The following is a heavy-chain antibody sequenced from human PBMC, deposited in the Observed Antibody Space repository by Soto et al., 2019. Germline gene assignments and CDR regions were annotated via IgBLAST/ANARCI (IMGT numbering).Heavy chain of an antibody. D-gene: IGHD5-18*01. J-gene: IGHJ3*02. V-gene: IGHV3-23*01. CDR1: GFTFNIYA. CDR3: ARNTLYARIQLWSDAFDI. Sequence: PGGSLRLSCAASGFTFNIYAMTWVRQAPGKGLEWVSTTGATGRTTYYADSVKGRFTISRDNAKNTLYLQMNSLRAEDTAVYYCARNTLYARIQLWSDAFDIWGQGTMVTVSS. CDR2: TGATGRTT.